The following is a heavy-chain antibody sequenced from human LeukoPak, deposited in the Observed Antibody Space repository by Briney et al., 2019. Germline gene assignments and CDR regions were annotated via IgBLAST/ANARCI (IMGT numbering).Heavy chain of an antibody. CDR2: ISGSGRGT. D-gene: IGHD5-24*01. Sequence: PGGSLRLSCAASGFTFSSYAMSWVRPAPGRGLEWVSAISGSGRGTYYADSVKGRFTISRDNSKDTLYLQMNSLRVDDTAVYYCATRRDGYNGWGQGTLVTVSS. CDR1: GFTFSSYA. CDR3: ATRRDGYNG. J-gene: IGHJ4*02. V-gene: IGHV3-23*01.